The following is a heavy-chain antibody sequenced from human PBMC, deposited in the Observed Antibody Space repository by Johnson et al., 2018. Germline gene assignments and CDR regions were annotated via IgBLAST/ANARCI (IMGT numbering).Heavy chain of an antibody. D-gene: IGHD1-1*01. Sequence: VQLVQSGGGLVKPGGSLRLSCAASGFTFSNAWMNWVRQAPGKGLEWVGRIKSKTDGGTTDYAAAVKGIFTISSDDSKNTLYLQMNSLKTEEKAGYYCNPPSGTTVRKPWENYYYYMDVWGKGTTVTVSS. J-gene: IGHJ6*03. CDR3: NPPSGTTVRKPWENYYYYMDV. CDR2: IKSKTDGGTT. CDR1: GFTFSNAW. V-gene: IGHV3-15*07.